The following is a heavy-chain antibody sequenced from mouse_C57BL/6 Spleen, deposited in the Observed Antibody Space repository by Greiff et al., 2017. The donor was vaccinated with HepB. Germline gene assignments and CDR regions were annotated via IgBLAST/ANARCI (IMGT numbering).Heavy chain of an antibody. CDR1: GYTFTSYW. CDR2: IDPSDSYT. CDR3: ARSRDPFYFDY. J-gene: IGHJ2*01. Sequence: QVQLQQPGAELVKPGASVKLSCKASGYTFTSYWMQWVKQRPGQGLKWIGEIDPSDSYTNYNQKFKGKATLTVDTSSSTAYMQLSSLTSEDSAVYYCARSRDPFYFDYWGQGTTLTVSS. V-gene: IGHV1-50*01.